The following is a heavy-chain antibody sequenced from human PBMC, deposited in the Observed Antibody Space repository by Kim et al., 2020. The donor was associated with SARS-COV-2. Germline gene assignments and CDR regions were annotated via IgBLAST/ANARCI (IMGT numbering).Heavy chain of an antibody. V-gene: IGHV1-8*01. J-gene: IGHJ4*02. D-gene: IGHD6-19*01. CDR3: ARVGFITYSSGWTGGYFDY. Sequence: ASVKVSCKASGYTFTSYDINWVRQATGQGLEWMGWMNPNSGNTGYAQKFQGRVTMTRNTSISTAYMELSSLRSEDTAVYYCARVGFITYSSGWTGGYFDYWGQGTLVTVSS. CDR2: MNPNSGNT. CDR1: GYTFTSYD.